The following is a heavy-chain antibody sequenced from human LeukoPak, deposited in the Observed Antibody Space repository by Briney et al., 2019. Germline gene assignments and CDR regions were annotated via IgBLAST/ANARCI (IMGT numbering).Heavy chain of an antibody. J-gene: IGHJ3*02. CDR3: AKDWYDFVVVPAAPGTAFDI. Sequence: PGGSLRLSCAASGFTVSSNYMSGVRQAPGKGRVCVSVNHSGGSHYHADSVKGRFNISRDNSKNTLYLQMNSLRAEDTAVYYCAKDWYDFVVVPAAPGTAFDIWGQGTMVTVSS. V-gene: IGHV3-53*01. D-gene: IGHD2-2*01. CDR2: NHSGGSH. CDR1: GFTVSSNY.